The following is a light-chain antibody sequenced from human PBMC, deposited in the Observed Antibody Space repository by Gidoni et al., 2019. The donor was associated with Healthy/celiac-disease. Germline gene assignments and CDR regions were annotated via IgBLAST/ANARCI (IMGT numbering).Light chain of an antibody. CDR2: EVS. Sequence: QSALTQPASVSGSPVQSITISCTGTSSDVGGYNYVSWYQQHPGKAPKLMIYEVSNRPSGVSTRFSGSKSGNTASLTISGLQAEDEADYYCSSYTSSSTVVFGGGTKLTVL. V-gene: IGLV2-14*01. J-gene: IGLJ2*01. CDR3: SSYTSSSTVV. CDR1: SSDVGGYNY.